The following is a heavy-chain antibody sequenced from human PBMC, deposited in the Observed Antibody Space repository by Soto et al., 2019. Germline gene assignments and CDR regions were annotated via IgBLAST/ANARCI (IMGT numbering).Heavy chain of an antibody. J-gene: IGHJ6*04. Sequence: QVHLVESGGGVVQPGGSLRLSCAVSGFIFSSHTMHWVRQAPGKGLEWVALVSFDGDKQYYAHSVRGRFTISRDFSKNTLYLQMDSLRTDDTAVYICAKGTVAGTYYYYAVDVWGNGTTVTVSS. CDR3: AKGTVAGTYYYYAVDV. D-gene: IGHD6-19*01. V-gene: IGHV3-30-3*01. CDR2: VSFDGDKQ. CDR1: GFIFSSHT.